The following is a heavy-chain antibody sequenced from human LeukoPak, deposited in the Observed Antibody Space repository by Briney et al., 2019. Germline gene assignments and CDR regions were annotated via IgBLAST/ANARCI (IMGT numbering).Heavy chain of an antibody. CDR2: ISDDGSKI. D-gene: IGHD5-18*01. V-gene: IGHV3-30*04. CDR1: GFRFSNYG. CDR3: AGMEVTGGY. Sequence: GRSLRLSCAASGFRFSNYGMHWVRQAPGKGLEWVAVISDDGSKIYYGDSVKGRFTISRDNSKNTLYLQMNSLRAEDTAVYYCAGMEVTGGYWGQGTLVTVSS. J-gene: IGHJ4*02.